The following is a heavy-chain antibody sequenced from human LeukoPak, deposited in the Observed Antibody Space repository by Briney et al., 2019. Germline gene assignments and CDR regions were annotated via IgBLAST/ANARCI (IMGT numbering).Heavy chain of an antibody. V-gene: IGHV1-46*01. J-gene: IGHJ4*02. CDR3: ARDPKDGYAAQTFDY. CDR1: GYTFTSYY. D-gene: IGHD5-24*01. Sequence: ASVKVSCKASGYTFTSYYMHWVRHAPGQGLEWMGIINPSGGSTSYAQKFQGRVTMTRDTSTSTAYMELSSLRSEDTAVYYCARDPKDGYAAQTFDYWGQGTLVTVSS. CDR2: INPSGGST.